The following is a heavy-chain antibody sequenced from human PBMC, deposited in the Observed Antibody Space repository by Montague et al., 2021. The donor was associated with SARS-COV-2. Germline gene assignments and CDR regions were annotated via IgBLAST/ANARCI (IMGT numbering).Heavy chain of an antibody. CDR2: IYQGGSA. Sequence: TLSLTCVVSGGSVSSGDYSWSWIRQSPGKGLEWIGYIYQGGSAYYNPPLKSRVTISIDTSNNQFSLNLRSVTAADTGLYYCATGTRMDGMDFWGQGTTVTVSS. CDR3: ATGTRMDGMDF. D-gene: IGHD3-10*01. J-gene: IGHJ6*02. CDR1: GGSVSSGDYS. V-gene: IGHV4-30-2*06.